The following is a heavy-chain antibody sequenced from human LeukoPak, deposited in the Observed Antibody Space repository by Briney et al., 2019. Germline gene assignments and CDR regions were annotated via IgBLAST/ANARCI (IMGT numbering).Heavy chain of an antibody. Sequence: PGGSLRLSCAASGFTFSSYAMSWVRQAPGKGLEWVSAISGSGGSIYYADSVKGRFTISRDNSKNTLYLQMNSLRAEDTAVYYCAVTPGRILYLNPLGFDYWGQGTLVTVSS. CDR3: AVTPGRILYLNPLGFDY. V-gene: IGHV3-23*01. D-gene: IGHD2-8*01. J-gene: IGHJ4*02. CDR2: ISGSGGSI. CDR1: GFTFSSYA.